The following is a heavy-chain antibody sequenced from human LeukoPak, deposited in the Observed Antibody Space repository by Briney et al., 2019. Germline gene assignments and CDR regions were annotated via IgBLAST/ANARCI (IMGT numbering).Heavy chain of an antibody. Sequence: GGSLRLSCAASGFTFSSYWMNWVRQAPGMGLEWVANIKQDGSEIYYVGSVKGRFTISRDNAKNSLYLQMNSLRAEDTAAYYCARHRDIEVVTPASMDWIDPWGQGTLVTVSS. V-gene: IGHV3-7*03. J-gene: IGHJ5*02. D-gene: IGHD2-2*01. CDR3: ARHRDIEVVTPASMDWIDP. CDR1: GFTFSSYW. CDR2: IKQDGSEI.